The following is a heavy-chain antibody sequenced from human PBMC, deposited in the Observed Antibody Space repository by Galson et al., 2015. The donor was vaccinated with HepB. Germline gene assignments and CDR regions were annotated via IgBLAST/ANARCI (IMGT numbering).Heavy chain of an antibody. Sequence: SLRLSCAASGFTFSSYWMSWVRQAPGKGLQWVANIKYDGSQKYYVDSVKGRFTISRDNAKNSLYLQMNSLSAEDTAVYYCARDRDYGDPWSYFGYWGQGTLVTVSS. D-gene: IGHD4-17*01. CDR2: IKYDGSQK. V-gene: IGHV3-7*01. CDR3: ARDRDYGDPWSYFGY. CDR1: GFTFSSYW. J-gene: IGHJ4*02.